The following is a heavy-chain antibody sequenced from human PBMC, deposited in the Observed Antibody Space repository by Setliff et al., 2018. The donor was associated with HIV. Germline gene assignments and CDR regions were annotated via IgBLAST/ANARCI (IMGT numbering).Heavy chain of an antibody. V-gene: IGHV4-34*01. CDR2: VTHSGRT. J-gene: IGHJ4*02. CDR3: ARGVRDNSGWSSYYFDY. CDR1: GGSFSGYY. Sequence: SETLSLTCAVHGGSFSGYYWSWLRQPPGKGLEWIGEVTHSGRTNYNPSLESRVTTSVDTSKKQFSLRLTSVTAADTAVYYCARGVRDNSGWSSYYFDYWGQGTLVTAPQ. D-gene: IGHD6-19*01.